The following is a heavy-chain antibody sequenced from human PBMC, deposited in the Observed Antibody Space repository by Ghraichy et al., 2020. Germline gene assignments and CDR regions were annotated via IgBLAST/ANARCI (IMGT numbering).Heavy chain of an antibody. V-gene: IGHV4-34*01. D-gene: IGHD6-13*01. CDR3: ASMGIAAAGTGH. CDR1: GGSFSGYY. J-gene: IGHJ4*02. Sequence: SETLSLTCAVYGGSFSGYYWSWIRQPPGKGLEWIGEINHSGSTNYNPSLKSRVTISVDTSKNQFSLKLSSVTAAYTAVYYCASMGIAAAGTGHWGQGTLVTVSS. CDR2: INHSGST.